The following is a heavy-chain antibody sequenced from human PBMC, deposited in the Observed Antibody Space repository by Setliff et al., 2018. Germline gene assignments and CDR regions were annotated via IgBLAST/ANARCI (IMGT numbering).Heavy chain of an antibody. Sequence: SETLSLTCTVSGGSISSYYWSWIRQPPGKGLEWIGYIYYSGSTNYNPSLKSRVTISVDTSKNQFSLKPSSVTAADTAVYYCARDRTAYNYGMDVWGQGTTVTVSS. J-gene: IGHJ6*02. CDR2: IYYSGST. CDR1: GGSISSYY. V-gene: IGHV4-59*12. D-gene: IGHD5-18*01. CDR3: ARDRTAYNYGMDV.